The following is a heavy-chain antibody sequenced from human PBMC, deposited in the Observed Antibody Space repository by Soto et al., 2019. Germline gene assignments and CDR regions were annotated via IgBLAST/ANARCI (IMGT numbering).Heavy chain of an antibody. J-gene: IGHJ4*02. V-gene: IGHV1-18*01. D-gene: IGHD1-26*01. Sequence: QVQLVQSGAEVKKPGASVKVSCKTPGNFCSKYGISWVRQAPGQGLEWMGWINGNTGSPNYAQKFRGRVTMTTDTSTGMVYMELSSLTSDDTAIYYCGRDGDQWDQRYLDYWGQGTLVSV. CDR3: GRDGDQWDQRYLDY. CDR2: INGNTGSP. CDR1: GNFCSKYG.